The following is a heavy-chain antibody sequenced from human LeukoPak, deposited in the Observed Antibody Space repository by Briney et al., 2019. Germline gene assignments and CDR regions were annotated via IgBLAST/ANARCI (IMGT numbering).Heavy chain of an antibody. CDR1: GGSISSSSYY. Sequence: SETLSLTCTVSGGSISSSSYYWGWIRQPPGKGLEWIGSSYYSVRTYYNPSLNSPVTISVDTSKRQFSLKLGSVTAAATAVYYCARGRSTGGYSYALSHMVRGVCWFDPWGQGTLVTVSS. D-gene: IGHD3-10*01. V-gene: IGHV4-39*07. J-gene: IGHJ5*02. CDR3: ARGRSTGGYSYALSHMVRGVCWFDP. CDR2: SYYSVRT.